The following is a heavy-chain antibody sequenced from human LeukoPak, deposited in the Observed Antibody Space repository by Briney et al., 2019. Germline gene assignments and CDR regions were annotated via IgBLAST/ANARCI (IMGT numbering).Heavy chain of an antibody. J-gene: IGHJ3*02. CDR2: IYYSGST. CDR1: GGSISSGDYY. CDR3: ARHQLGHDAFDI. V-gene: IGHV4-30-4*08. Sequence: PSQTLSLTCTVSGGSISSGDYYWSWIRQPPGKGLEWIGYIYYSGSTYYNPSLKSRVTISVDTSKNQFSLKLSSVTAADTAVYYCARHQLGHDAFDIWGQGTMVTVSS. D-gene: IGHD1-1*01.